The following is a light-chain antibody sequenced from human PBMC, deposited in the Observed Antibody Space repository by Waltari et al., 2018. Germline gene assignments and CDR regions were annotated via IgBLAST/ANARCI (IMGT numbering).Light chain of an antibody. CDR1: QSVSSS. J-gene: IGKJ2*02. CDR3: QQYNKRGT. Sequence: EIVMTQSPDTLSVSPGEGATLSCRASQSVSSSLAWYQKKPGQAPRLLIYDASTRATGIPARFSGSGSGTEFTLTISSLQSEDFGVYYCQQYNKRGTFGQGTKLEIK. CDR2: DAS. V-gene: IGKV3-15*01.